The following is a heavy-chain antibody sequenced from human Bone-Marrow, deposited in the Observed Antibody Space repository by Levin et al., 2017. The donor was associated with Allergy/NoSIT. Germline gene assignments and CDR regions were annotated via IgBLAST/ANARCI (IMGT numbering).Heavy chain of an antibody. CDR3: ARIYDSSGYYSEVGAFDI. J-gene: IGHJ3*02. V-gene: IGHV3-30-3*01. CDR2: ISVDGGKK. D-gene: IGHD3-22*01. CDR1: GFTFDSYA. Sequence: GESLKISCAASGFTFDSYAMLWVRQAPGKGLDCVAVISVDGGKKYYGDSVKGRFTISRDNSKNTLYLQMNSLRAEDTAVYYCARIYDSSGYYSEVGAFDIWGQGTMVAVSS.